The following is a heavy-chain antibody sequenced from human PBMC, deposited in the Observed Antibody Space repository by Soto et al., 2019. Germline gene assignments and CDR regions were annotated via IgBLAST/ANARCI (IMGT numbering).Heavy chain of an antibody. CDR1: GFSFSDSA. CDR2: TRSKAHSYAT. V-gene: IGHV3-73*01. Sequence: PGGSLRLSCAASGFSFSDSARHWVRQASGKGLEWVGRTRSKAHSYATAFAASVKGRFTISRDDSKNTVYLQMNSLKTEDTAVYYCTRHTVDYWGQGTLVTSPQ. J-gene: IGHJ4*02. CDR3: TRHTVDY. D-gene: IGHD4-4*01.